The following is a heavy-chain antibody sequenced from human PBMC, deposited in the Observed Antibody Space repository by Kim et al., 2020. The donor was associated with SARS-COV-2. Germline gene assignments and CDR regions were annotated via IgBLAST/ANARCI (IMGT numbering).Heavy chain of an antibody. V-gene: IGHV1-69*02. CDR3: AIITMVRGVIENAFDY. Sequence: KFQGRVTITADKSTSTAYMELSSLRSEDTAVYYCAIITMVRGVIENAFDYWGQGTLVTVSS. J-gene: IGHJ4*02. D-gene: IGHD3-10*01.